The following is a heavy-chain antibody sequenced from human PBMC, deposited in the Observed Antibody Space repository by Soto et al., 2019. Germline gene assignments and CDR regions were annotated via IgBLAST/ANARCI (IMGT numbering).Heavy chain of an antibody. V-gene: IGHV3-11*05. D-gene: IGHD2-21*01. CDR2: ISTRGSYT. CDR1: GFTFSDYY. Sequence: QVQLVDSGGGLVKPGGSLRLSCAASGFTFSDYYMTWIRQAPGKGLEWVSYISTRGSYTNYADSVKGRFTISRDNAKNSLYPQMKSLRAEHTAVYYCARESGDVYDYWGQGTLVTVSS. J-gene: IGHJ4*02. CDR3: ARESGDVYDY.